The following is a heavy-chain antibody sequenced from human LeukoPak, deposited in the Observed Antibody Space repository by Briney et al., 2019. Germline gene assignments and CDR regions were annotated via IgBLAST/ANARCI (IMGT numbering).Heavy chain of an antibody. CDR1: GYSFTSYW. CDR2: ISPSDSET. D-gene: IGHD5-12*01. Sequence: GESLRISCKGSGYSFTSYWISWVRQMPGKGLEWMGRISPSDSETAYSPSFQGHVTISADKSISTAYLQWSSLKASDTAMYYCAGQVDIVATIGLDAFDIWGQGTMVTVSS. CDR3: AGQVDIVATIGLDAFDI. J-gene: IGHJ3*02. V-gene: IGHV5-10-1*01.